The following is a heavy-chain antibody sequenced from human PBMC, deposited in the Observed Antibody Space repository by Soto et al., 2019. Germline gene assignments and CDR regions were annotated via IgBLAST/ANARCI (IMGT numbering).Heavy chain of an antibody. CDR1: GGCRKRRGYE. Sequence: SERRSLTWTVGGGCRKRRGYEWTRSRQSQGNGLGWIRYISYAGNSQHNPSLKCRVTMSIDPSKNHFSLNLSSVTAADTAVYYCVRDRRWLPRGPHNWFDLCGKGTLFTVSS. CDR3: VRDRRWLPRGPHNWFDL. J-gene: IGHJ5*02. CDR2: ISYAGNS. D-gene: IGHD5-12*01. V-gene: IGHV4-30-4*01.